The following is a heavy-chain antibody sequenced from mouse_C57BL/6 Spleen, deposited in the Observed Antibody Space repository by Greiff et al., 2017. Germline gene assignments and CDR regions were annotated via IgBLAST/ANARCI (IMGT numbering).Heavy chain of an antibody. CDR3: ASPITTEAY. CDR2: IDPSDSYT. V-gene: IGHV1-59*01. J-gene: IGHJ3*01. D-gene: IGHD1-1*01. Sequence: QVQLKQPGAELVRPGTSVKLSCKASGYTFTSYWMHWVKQRPGQGLEWIGVIDPSDSYTNYNQKFKGKATLTVDTSSSTAYMQLSSLTSEDSAVYYCASPITTEAYWGQGTLVTVSA. CDR1: GYTFTSYW.